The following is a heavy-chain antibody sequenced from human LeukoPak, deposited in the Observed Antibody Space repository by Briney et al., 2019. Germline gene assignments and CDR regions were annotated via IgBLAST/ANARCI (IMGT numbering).Heavy chain of an antibody. CDR2: IYYSGST. D-gene: IGHD3-10*01. CDR1: GGSISSYY. Sequence: SETLSLTCTVSGGSISSYYWSWIRRPPGKGLEWIGYIYYSGSTNYNPSLKSRVTISVDTSKNQFSLKLSSVTAADTAVYYCARARWHYYGSLGASYYFDYWGQGTLVTVSS. J-gene: IGHJ4*02. V-gene: IGHV4-59*08. CDR3: ARARWHYYGSLGASYYFDY.